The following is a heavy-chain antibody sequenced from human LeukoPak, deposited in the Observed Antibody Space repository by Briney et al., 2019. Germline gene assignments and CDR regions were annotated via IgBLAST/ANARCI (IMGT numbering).Heavy chain of an antibody. CDR3: ARGRGWGTFDI. D-gene: IGHD3-10*01. Sequence: GGSLRLFCAGSGYTFSRYWIHWVRQAPGKGLVWVSRINPDGGTTTYADSVKGRFTISRDNAKNTLYLQMNSLRVGDTAVYYCARGRGWGTFDIWGQGTMVTVSS. CDR2: INPDGGTT. CDR1: GYTFSRYW. J-gene: IGHJ3*02. V-gene: IGHV3-74*01.